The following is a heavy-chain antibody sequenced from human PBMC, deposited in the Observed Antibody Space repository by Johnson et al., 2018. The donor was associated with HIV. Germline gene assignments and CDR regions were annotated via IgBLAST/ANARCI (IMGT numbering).Heavy chain of an antibody. CDR2: TKQDGSEK. Sequence: VQLVESGGGLVQPGGSLRLSCAASGFSFSSYWMSWVRQSPGKGLEWVANTKQDGSEKYYVASVKGRFTISRDNAKNSLYLRMNSLRVEDTAVYYCARDPLATVTHDAFDIWGQGTMVTVSS. J-gene: IGHJ3*02. CDR3: ARDPLATVTHDAFDI. V-gene: IGHV3-7*03. D-gene: IGHD4-17*01. CDR1: GFSFSSYW.